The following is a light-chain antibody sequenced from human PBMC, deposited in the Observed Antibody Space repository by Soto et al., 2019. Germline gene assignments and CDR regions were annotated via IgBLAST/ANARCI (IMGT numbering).Light chain of an antibody. J-gene: IGLJ1*01. CDR1: SSNIWAGYD. CDR2: GNS. CDR3: QSYDSSLSGSKV. Sequence: QSVLTQPPSVSGAPGQRVTISCTGSSSNIWAGYDVHWYQQLPGTDPKLLIYGNSNRPSGVPDRFSGSKSGTSASLAITGLQAEDEADYYCQSYDSSLSGSKVFGTGTKVTVL. V-gene: IGLV1-40*01.